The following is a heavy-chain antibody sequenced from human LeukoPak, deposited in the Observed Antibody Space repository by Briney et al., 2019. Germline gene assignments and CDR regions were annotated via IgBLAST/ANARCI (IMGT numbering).Heavy chain of an antibody. CDR3: TTAGHS. V-gene: IGHV3-15*01. CDR1: GITFINAW. D-gene: IGHD1-1*01. J-gene: IGHJ4*02. Sequence: GGTLRLLCASSGITFINAWMRWVRQAPAKGLEWVGRIKSKTDGGKTDYAARVKGRFSISREDSQNMLYLQMDSLKTEDTAVYYCTTAGHSWGQGTLVTVSS. CDR2: IKSKTDGGKT.